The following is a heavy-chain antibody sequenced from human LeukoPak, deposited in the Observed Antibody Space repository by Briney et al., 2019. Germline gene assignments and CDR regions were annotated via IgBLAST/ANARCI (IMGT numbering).Heavy chain of an antibody. CDR1: GFTFSSYE. V-gene: IGHV3-53*01. J-gene: IGHJ4*02. CDR2: IYSGGNT. Sequence: TGGSLTLSCAPSGFTFSSYEMNWVRQTPGRGLEWVSFIYSGGNTHYSDSVKCRFTISRDNSKNTLYLQMNSLRAEDTAVYYCARRAGDYSHPYDYWGQGTLVTVSS. D-gene: IGHD3-22*01. CDR3: ARRAGDYSHPYDY.